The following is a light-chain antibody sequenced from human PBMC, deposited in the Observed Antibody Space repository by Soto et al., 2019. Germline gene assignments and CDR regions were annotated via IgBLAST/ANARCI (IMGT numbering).Light chain of an antibody. J-gene: IGKJ2*01. CDR2: GAS. V-gene: IGKV3-20*01. CDR1: QSVSSNY. CDR3: QQFGNSRYT. Sequence: EIVLTQSPGTLSLSPGERATLSCRASQSVSSNYLAWYQQKPGQAPRLLMYGASSRVTGIPDRFSGSGSGTDFTLTITRLEPEDFAVYYCQQFGNSRYTFGQGTNLEIK.